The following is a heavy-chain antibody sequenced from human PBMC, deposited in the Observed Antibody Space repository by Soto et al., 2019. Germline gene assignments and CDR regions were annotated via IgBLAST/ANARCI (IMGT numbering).Heavy chain of an antibody. CDR2: IYYSGNT. V-gene: IGHV4-39*01. J-gene: IGHJ4*02. CDR3: ARLSGFGDLLDY. D-gene: IGHD3-10*01. CDR1: GGSISSSSYY. Sequence: QLQLQESGPGLVKPSETLSLTCTVSGGSISSSSYYWGWIRQPPGKGLEWIGSIYYSGNTYYNPSLKSRVTISVATSKNQFSLKLSSVTAADPAVYYCARLSGFGDLLDYWGQGTLVTVSS.